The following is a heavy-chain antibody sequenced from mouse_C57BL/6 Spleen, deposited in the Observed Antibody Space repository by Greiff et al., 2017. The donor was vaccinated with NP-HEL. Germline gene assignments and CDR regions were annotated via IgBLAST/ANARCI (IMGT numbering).Heavy chain of an antibody. CDR2: IWSGGST. Sequence: VQLQQSGPGLVQPSQSLSITCTVSGFSLTSYGVHWVRQSPGKGLEWLGVIWSGGSTDYNAAFISRLSISKDNSKSQVFFKMNSLQADDTAIYYCARHWDWYFDVWGTGTTVTVSS. J-gene: IGHJ1*03. CDR3: ARHWDWYFDV. V-gene: IGHV2-2*01. D-gene: IGHD4-1*01. CDR1: GFSLTSYG.